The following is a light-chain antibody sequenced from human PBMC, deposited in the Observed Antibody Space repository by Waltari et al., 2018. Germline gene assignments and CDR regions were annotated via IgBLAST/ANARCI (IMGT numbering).Light chain of an antibody. V-gene: IGKV1-NL1*01. Sequence: DIQMTQSPSSPSASVGDRVTITCRASQDIRFSLVWYQQKPGKAPTLLRFAASRLESGVPARFSGSGSGTEYTLTISSLQPEDFATYYCQQYYNTPPWTFGQGTKVEIK. CDR2: AAS. CDR1: QDIRFS. J-gene: IGKJ1*01. CDR3: QQYYNTPPWT.